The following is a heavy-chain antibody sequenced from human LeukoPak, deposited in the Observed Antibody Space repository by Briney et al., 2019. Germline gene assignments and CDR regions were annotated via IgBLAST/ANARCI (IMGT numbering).Heavy chain of an antibody. CDR3: ARPLYSSGSFPDAFDI. D-gene: IGHD2-2*02. V-gene: IGHV5-51*01. CDR2: IYPGDSDT. Sequence: GESLKISCKGSGYSFTSYWIGWVRHMPGKGLEWMGMIYPGDSDTRYSPSFQGQVTISADKSIGTAYLQWSSLKASDTAMFYCARPLYSSGSFPDAFDILGQGTMVTVSS. J-gene: IGHJ3*02. CDR1: GYSFTSYW.